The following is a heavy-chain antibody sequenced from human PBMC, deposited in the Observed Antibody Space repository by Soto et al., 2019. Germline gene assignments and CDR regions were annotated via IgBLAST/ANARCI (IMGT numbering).Heavy chain of an antibody. Sequence: RASVKVSCKASGYTFTGYYMHWVRQAPGQGLEWMGWINPNSGGTNYAQKFQGWVTMTRDTSISTAYMELSRLRSDDTAVYYCARVGIAVAGQPYYYYGMDVWGQGTTVTVSS. D-gene: IGHD6-19*01. V-gene: IGHV1-2*04. CDR3: ARVGIAVAGQPYYYYGMDV. J-gene: IGHJ6*02. CDR2: INPNSGGT. CDR1: GYTFTGYY.